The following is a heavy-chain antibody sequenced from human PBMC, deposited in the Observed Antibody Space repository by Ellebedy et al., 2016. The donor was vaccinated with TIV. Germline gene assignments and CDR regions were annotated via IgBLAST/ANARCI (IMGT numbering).Heavy chain of an antibody. CDR3: ARDKGDDNGSKFDY. CDR2: IKQDGSQK. V-gene: IGHV3-7*03. J-gene: IGHJ4*02. Sequence: GESLKISCVASGFTFSTYWMTWVRQAPGKGLEWVANIKQDGSQKYYVDSVKGRFTISRDNAKHSLYLQMNSLRADDTALYYCARDKGDDNGSKFDYWGQGTLVTVSS. D-gene: IGHD5-24*01. CDR1: GFTFSTYW.